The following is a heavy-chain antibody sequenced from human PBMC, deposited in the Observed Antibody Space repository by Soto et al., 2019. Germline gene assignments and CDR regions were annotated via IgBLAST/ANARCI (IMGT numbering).Heavy chain of an antibody. CDR3: ARDIDY. CDR2: IYADGRT. J-gene: IGHJ4*02. V-gene: IGHV3-66*01. Sequence: GGSLRLSCAVSGFTFNNFGMHWVRQAPGKGLEWVSTIYADGRTYYADSVKGRFTMSRDDVKNTLFLQMNSLRVEDTAVYYCARDIDYCGQGTLVTVS. CDR1: GFTFNNFG.